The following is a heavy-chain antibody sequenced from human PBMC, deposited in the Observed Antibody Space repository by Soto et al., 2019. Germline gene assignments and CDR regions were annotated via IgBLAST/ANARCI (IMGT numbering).Heavy chain of an antibody. CDR3: ARGGTPLDY. V-gene: IGHV1-18*01. CDR2: ISAYNGNT. J-gene: IGHJ4*02. CDR1: GYTFTNFG. Sequence: QVHLVQSGTEVKMPGASVKVSCKPSGYTFTNFGLSWVRQAPGQGLEWMGWISAYNGNTNYAQNFQGRVTMPPDTSTSKAYMELRSLRSDDTAVDYWARGGTPLDYWGQGTLVTVSS. D-gene: IGHD3-16*01.